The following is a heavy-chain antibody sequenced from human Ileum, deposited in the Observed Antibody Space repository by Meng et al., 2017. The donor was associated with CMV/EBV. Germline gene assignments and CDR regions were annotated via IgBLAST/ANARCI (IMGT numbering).Heavy chain of an antibody. CDR1: GFTFTGYY. J-gene: IGHJ4*02. Sequence: VELVQSGAGVKKPGASVKVSCKASGFTFTGYYMHWLRQAPGQGLEWMGWINPNSGGTNYAQKFQGRVTMTRDTSISTAYMELSRLTSDDTAVYYCARGGQGNTAFHYWGQGTLVTVAS. V-gene: IGHV1-2*02. D-gene: IGHD2/OR15-2a*01. CDR2: INPNSGGT. CDR3: ARGGQGNTAFHY.